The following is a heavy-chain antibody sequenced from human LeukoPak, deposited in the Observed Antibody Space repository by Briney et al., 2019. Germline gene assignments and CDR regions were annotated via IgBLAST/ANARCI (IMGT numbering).Heavy chain of an antibody. CDR3: AVGIVGATTSFDY. D-gene: IGHD1-26*01. Sequence: SETLSLTCTVSGGSVSSGSYYWSWIRRPPGKGLEWIGYIYYSGSTNYNPSLKSRVTISVDTSKNQFSLKLSSVTAADTAVYYCAVGIVGATTSFDYWGQGTLVTVSS. J-gene: IGHJ4*02. V-gene: IGHV4-61*01. CDR1: GGSVSSGSYY. CDR2: IYYSGST.